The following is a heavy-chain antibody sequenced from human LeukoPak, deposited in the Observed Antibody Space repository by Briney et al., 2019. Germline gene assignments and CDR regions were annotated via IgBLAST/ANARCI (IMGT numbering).Heavy chain of an antibody. J-gene: IGHJ6*02. CDR1: GGSISSGGYY. CDR2: IYYSGST. CDR3: ARHEGYCSSTSCYQLYYGMDV. V-gene: IGHV4-39*01. Sequence: PSQTLSLTCAVSGGSISSGGYYWGWLRQPPGKGLEWIGSIYYSGSTYYNPSLKSRVTISVDTSKNQFSLKLSSVTAADTAVYYCARHEGYCSSTSCYQLYYGMDVWGQGTTVTVSS. D-gene: IGHD2-2*01.